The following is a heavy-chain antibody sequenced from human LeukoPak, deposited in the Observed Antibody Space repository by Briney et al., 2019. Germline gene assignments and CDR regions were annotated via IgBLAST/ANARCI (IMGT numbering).Heavy chain of an antibody. Sequence: ASVKVSCKASGYTFTNYGISWVRQAPGKGLEWIGWVGAYDGDTNYAEKVQGRVTMHTDTYTSTAYPELRSLRSDDPAVYYCARDYDSWNTDCFHPWGQGTLVIVSS. CDR2: VGAYDGDT. CDR1: GYTFTNYG. D-gene: IGHD1/OR15-1a*01. J-gene: IGHJ5*02. CDR3: ARDYDSWNTDCFHP. V-gene: IGHV1-18*01.